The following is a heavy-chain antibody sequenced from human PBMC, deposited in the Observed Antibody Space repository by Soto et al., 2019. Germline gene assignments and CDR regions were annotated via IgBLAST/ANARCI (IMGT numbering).Heavy chain of an antibody. CDR3: ARGDGSGTLNNWFDP. V-gene: IGHV3-30-3*01. Sequence: QVQLVESGGGVVQPGRSLRLSCAASGFTFSSYAMHWVRQAPGKGLEWVAVISYDGSNKYYADSVKGRFTISRDNSKNTLYPQMNSLRAEDTAVYYCARGDGSGTLNNWFDPWGQGTLVTVSS. J-gene: IGHJ5*02. CDR2: ISYDGSNK. D-gene: IGHD3-10*01. CDR1: GFTFSSYA.